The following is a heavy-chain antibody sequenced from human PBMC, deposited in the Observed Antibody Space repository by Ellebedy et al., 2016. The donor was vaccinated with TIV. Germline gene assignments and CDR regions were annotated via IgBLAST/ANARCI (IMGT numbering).Heavy chain of an antibody. Sequence: AASVKVSCKASRYTFTSYYMHWVRQAPGQGLEWMGIINPNDDTKYYTHNFQGRITVTRDTSANTIYMELSSLRSEDTAVYYCARGRGYSFDVCDVWGQGTMVAVSS. CDR3: ARGRGYSFDVCDV. V-gene: IGHV1-46*01. J-gene: IGHJ3*01. D-gene: IGHD5-18*01. CDR1: RYTFTSYY. CDR2: INPNDDTK.